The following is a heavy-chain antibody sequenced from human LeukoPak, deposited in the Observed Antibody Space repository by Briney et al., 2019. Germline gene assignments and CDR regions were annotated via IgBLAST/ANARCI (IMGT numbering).Heavy chain of an antibody. CDR2: IRYDGTKE. CDR3: AKDGDSSGYDLSY. D-gene: IGHD3-22*01. J-gene: IGHJ4*02. CDR1: GFIFSSYG. Sequence: GGSLRLSCAASGFIFSSYGMHWVRQAPGKGLEWVAFIRYDGTKEYYADSVKGRFTISRDNSKNTLYLQMNRLRAEDTAVYFCAKDGDSSGYDLSYWGQGILVTVSS. V-gene: IGHV3-30*02.